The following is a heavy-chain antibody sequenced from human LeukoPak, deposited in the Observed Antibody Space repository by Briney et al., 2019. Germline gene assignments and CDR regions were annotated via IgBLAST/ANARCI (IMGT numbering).Heavy chain of an antibody. V-gene: IGHV1-2*02. D-gene: IGHD5-18*01. Sequence: ASVKVSCKASGCTFTGYYMHWVRQAPGQGLEWMGWINPNSGGTNYAQKFQGRVTMTRDTSISTAYMELSRLRSDDTAVYYCARGLDTAMVYVDYWGQGTLVTVSS. J-gene: IGHJ4*02. CDR2: INPNSGGT. CDR3: ARGLDTAMVYVDY. CDR1: GCTFTGYY.